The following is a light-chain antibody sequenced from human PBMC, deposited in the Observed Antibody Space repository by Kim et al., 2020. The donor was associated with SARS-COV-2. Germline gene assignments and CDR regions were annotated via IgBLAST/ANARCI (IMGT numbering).Light chain of an antibody. V-gene: IGKV1-5*03. CDR1: QSNRSW. Sequence: SATVGDRGTNPWRDSQSNRSWLAWYQQKPGKAPKLLIYKASSLESGVPSRFSGSGSGTEFTLTISSLQPDDFAIYYCQQYNSYPYTFGQGTKLEI. J-gene: IGKJ2*01. CDR2: KAS. CDR3: QQYNSYPYT.